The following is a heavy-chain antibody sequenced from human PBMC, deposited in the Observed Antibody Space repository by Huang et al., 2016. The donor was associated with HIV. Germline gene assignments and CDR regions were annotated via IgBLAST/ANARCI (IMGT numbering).Heavy chain of an antibody. J-gene: IGHJ4*02. CDR1: GDSISSSSYY. CDR2: IYYRGAT. CDR3: ARHAIRYDFWSGYFHY. V-gene: IGHV4-39*01. Sequence: QLQLQESGPGLVKPSETLSLTCTVSGDSISSSSYYWGWIRQPPGKGLEWIGCIYYRGATYCNPSRNSRVTISVDTSKNQFSLKLSSVTAADTAVYYCARHAIRYDFWSGYFHYWGQGTLVTVSS. D-gene: IGHD3-3*01.